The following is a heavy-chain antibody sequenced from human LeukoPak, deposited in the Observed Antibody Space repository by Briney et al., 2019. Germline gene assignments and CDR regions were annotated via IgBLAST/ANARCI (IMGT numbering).Heavy chain of an antibody. CDR1: GVTFRSYA. CDR2: ICGSGGVT. Sequence: GGSLRLSCAASGVTFRSYAMSWVRQAPGKGLEWGSAICGSGGVTYNADSVRGRFTISRDNMKNTLYLQMNSLRAEDTAVYYCARRRGLWSDGMHLWGQGTTVPVPS. V-gene: IGHV3-23*01. J-gene: IGHJ6*02. D-gene: IGHD2-8*02. CDR3: ARRRGLWSDGMHL.